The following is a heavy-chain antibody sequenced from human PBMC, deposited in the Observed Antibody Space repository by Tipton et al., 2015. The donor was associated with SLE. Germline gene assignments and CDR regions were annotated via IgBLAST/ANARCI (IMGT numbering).Heavy chain of an antibody. Sequence: SLRLSCAASGFTFSSYGMHWVRQAPGKGLEWVAVIWYDGSNKYYADSVKGRFTISRDNSKNTLYLQMNSLRAEDTAVYYCVRGQSATGEFDSWGQGTQVTVSS. J-gene: IGHJ4*02. D-gene: IGHD3-16*01. CDR1: GFTFSSYG. V-gene: IGHV3-33*08. CDR3: VRGQSATGEFDS. CDR2: IWYDGSNK.